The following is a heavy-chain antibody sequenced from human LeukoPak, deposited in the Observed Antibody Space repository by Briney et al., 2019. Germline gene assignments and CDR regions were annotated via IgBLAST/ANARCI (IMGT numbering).Heavy chain of an antibody. CDR2: INQDGSEK. J-gene: IGHJ4*02. V-gene: IGHV3-7*01. D-gene: IGHD3-10*01. Sequence: PGGSLRLSCAASGFTFSSYWMSWVRQAPGKGLEWVANINQDGSEKYYVDSVKGRFTISRDNAKNSLYLQMNSLRAEDTAVYYCATSITMVRGVIYFDYWGQGTLVTVSS. CDR3: ATSITMVRGVIYFDY. CDR1: GFTFSSYW.